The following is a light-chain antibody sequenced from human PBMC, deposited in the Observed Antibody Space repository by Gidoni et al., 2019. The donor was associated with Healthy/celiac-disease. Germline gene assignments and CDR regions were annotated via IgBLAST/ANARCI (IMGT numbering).Light chain of an antibody. CDR1: QSISSY. J-gene: IGKJ1*01. Sequence: DIQMTQSPSSLSASVGDRVTITCRASQSISSYLNWYQQKPGKAPKLLIYAASSLQSGGPSRFSGSGSGATFTLPIISLQPEDFATYYCQQNYNTPRTFGQGTKVEIK. CDR3: QQNYNTPRT. V-gene: IGKV1-39*01. CDR2: AAS.